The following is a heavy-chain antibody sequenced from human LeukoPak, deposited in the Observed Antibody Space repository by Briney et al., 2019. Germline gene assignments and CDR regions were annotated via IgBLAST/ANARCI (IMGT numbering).Heavy chain of an antibody. CDR3: ARDPAPSPFFYYYGSGSYYNGKFDY. Sequence: PGGSLRLSCAASGFSFSSHGMSWVRQAPGKGLEWVAVISYDGSNKYYADSVKGRFTISRDNSKNTLYLQMNSLRAEDTAVYYCARDPAPSPFFYYYGSGSYYNGKFDYWGQGTLVTVSS. V-gene: IGHV3-30*03. CDR1: GFSFSSHG. CDR2: ISYDGSNK. D-gene: IGHD3-10*01. J-gene: IGHJ4*02.